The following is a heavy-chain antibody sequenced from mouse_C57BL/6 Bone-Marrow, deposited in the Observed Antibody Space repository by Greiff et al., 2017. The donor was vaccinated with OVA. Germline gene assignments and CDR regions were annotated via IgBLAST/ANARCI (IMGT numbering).Heavy chain of an antibody. CDR1: GFTFSNYW. V-gene: IGHV6-3*01. CDR2: IRLKSDNYAT. Sequence: EVHLVESGGGLVQPGGSMKLSCVASGFTFSNYWMNWVRQSPEKGLEWVAQIRLKSDNYATHYAESVKGRFTISRDDSKSSVYLQMNNLRAEDTGIYYCTGTAGTLEGAWFAYGGQGTLVTVSA. J-gene: IGHJ3*01. D-gene: IGHD3-1*01. CDR3: TGTAGTLEGAWFAY.